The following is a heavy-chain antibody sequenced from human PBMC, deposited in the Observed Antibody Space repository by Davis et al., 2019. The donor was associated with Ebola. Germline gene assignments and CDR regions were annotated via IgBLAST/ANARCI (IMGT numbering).Heavy chain of an antibody. Sequence: ASVKVSCKASGYTFTSYGISWVRQAPGQGLEWMGWISAYNGNTKYSQKFQGRVTITRDTSASTAYMELSSLRSEDTAVYYCAGSYLMGWELLQPFDYWGQGTLVTVSS. J-gene: IGHJ4*02. V-gene: IGHV1-18*04. D-gene: IGHD1-26*01. CDR2: ISAYNGNT. CDR1: GYTFTSYG. CDR3: AGSYLMGWELLQPFDY.